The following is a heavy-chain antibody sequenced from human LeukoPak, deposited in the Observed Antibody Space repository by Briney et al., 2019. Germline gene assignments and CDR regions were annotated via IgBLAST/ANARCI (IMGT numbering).Heavy chain of an antibody. J-gene: IGHJ4*02. D-gene: IGHD6-6*01. CDR3: ARGGVVSQGPYSSSEF. CDR1: GYTFTGYY. V-gene: IGHV1-2*02. Sequence: ASVKVSCKASGYTFTGYYMHWVRQAPGQGLEWMGWINPNSGGTNYAQKFQGRVTMTRDTSISTAYMELSRLRSDDTAVYYCARGGVVSQGPYSSSEFWGQGTLVTVSS. CDR2: INPNSGGT.